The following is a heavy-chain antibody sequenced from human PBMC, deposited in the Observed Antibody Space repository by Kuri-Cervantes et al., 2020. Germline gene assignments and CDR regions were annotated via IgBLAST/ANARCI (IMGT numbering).Heavy chain of an antibody. CDR3: ARGGKWELVPFDS. D-gene: IGHD1-26*01. CDR1: GFTFSNCA. Sequence: GESLKISCAASGFTFSNCAMHWVRQAPGKGLEWVSSISGSGTYIYNPDSVKGRFTISRDNARNSLYLQMNSLRAEDTAFYYCARGGKWELVPFDSWGQGTLVTVSS. CDR2: ISGSGTYI. J-gene: IGHJ4*02. V-gene: IGHV3-21*03.